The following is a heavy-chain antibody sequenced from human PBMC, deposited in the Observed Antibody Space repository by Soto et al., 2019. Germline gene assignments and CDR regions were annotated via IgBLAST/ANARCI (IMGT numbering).Heavy chain of an antibody. V-gene: IGHV4-39*01. CDR2: IYYSGST. CDR1: GGSISSSSYY. Sequence: SETLSLTCTVSGGSISSSSYYWGWIRQPPGKGLEWIGSIYYSGSTYYSPSLKSRVTISVDTSKNQFSLKLSSVTAADTAVYYFARLPPGYSGYDYGRADHFDYWGQGTLVTVS. J-gene: IGHJ4*02. CDR3: ARLPPGYSGYDYGRADHFDY. D-gene: IGHD5-12*01.